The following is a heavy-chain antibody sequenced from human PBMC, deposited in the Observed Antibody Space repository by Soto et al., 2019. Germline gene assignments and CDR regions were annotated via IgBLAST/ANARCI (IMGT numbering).Heavy chain of an antibody. CDR1: GYSFTSYW. D-gene: IGHD3-10*01. V-gene: IGHV5-51*01. Sequence: CRGSGYSFTSYWIGWVRQMPGKGLEWMGIIYPGDSDTRYSPSFQGQVTISADKSISTAYLQWSSLKASDTAMYYCARHVTMVRGVNNWFDPWGQGTLVTVSS. CDR2: IYPGDSDT. J-gene: IGHJ5*02. CDR3: ARHVTMVRGVNNWFDP.